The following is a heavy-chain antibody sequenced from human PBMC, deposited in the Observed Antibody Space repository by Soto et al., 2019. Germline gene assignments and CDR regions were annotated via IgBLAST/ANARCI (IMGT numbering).Heavy chain of an antibody. D-gene: IGHD2-15*01. J-gene: IGHJ6*02. CDR2: IRGFSPYT. CDR3: ARDRGYDAHDYYYNAMDV. Sequence: GGSLRLSCISSGFTFRTYTMNWVRQAPGKGLEWVSGIRGFSPYTFYAESVRGRFAISRDNAKNALYLQMNSLSAEDTAVYYCARDRGYDAHDYYYNAMDVWGQGTTVTVSS. V-gene: IGHV3-21*01. CDR1: GFTFRTYT.